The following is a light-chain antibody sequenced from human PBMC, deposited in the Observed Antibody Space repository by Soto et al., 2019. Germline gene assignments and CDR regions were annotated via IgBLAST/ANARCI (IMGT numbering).Light chain of an antibody. CDR1: SSDIGFSNY. CDR2: DVS. V-gene: IGLV2-14*01. J-gene: IGLJ1*01. Sequence: QSARTKPPSVSGSPAQSITISCTGTSSDIGFSNYVSWYQQHPGKAPKLIISDVSNRPSGVSSRFSGSKSGNTASLTISGLQAEDEADYYCSSFTDINTDVFGTGTKVTV. CDR3: SSFTDINTDV.